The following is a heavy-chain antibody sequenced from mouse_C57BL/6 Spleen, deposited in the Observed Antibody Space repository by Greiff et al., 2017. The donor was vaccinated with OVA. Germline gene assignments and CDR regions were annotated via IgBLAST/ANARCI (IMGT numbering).Heavy chain of an antibody. J-gene: IGHJ1*03. CDR1: GYAFSSSW. CDR2: IYPGDGDT. D-gene: IGHD1-1*01. Sequence: VQLQQSGPELVKPGASVKISCKASGYAFSSSWMNWVKQRPGKGLEWIGRIYPGDGDTNYNGKFKGKATLTADKSSSTAYMQLSSLTSEDSAVYFCARRGNYYGSRGGYFDVWGTGTTVTVSS. CDR3: ARRGNYYGSRGGYFDV. V-gene: IGHV1-82*01.